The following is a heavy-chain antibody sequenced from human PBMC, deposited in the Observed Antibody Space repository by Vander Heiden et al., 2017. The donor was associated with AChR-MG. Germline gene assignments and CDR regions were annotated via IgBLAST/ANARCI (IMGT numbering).Heavy chain of an antibody. CDR1: GGSISSSSYY. Sequence: HLQLQESGPGLVKPSETLSLTCTFSGGSISSSSYYWGWIRQPPGKGLEWIGSIYYSGSTYDNPSLKSRVTISVDTSKNQFSLKLSSVTAADTAVYYCARYRWVAAAGTPQVSNWFDPWGQGTLVTVSS. V-gene: IGHV4-39*01. D-gene: IGHD6-13*01. CDR2: IYYSGST. J-gene: IGHJ5*02. CDR3: ARYRWVAAAGTPQVSNWFDP.